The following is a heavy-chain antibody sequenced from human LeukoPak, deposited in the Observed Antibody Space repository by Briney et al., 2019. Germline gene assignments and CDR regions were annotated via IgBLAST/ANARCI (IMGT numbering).Heavy chain of an antibody. CDR1: GFTVSSNY. V-gene: IGHV3-53*01. J-gene: IGHJ6*03. CDR3: ARDRLVRGVIHYYYMDV. Sequence: GGSLRLSCAASGFTVSSNYMSWVRQAPGKGLEWVSVIYSGGSTYYADSVKGRFTISRDNSKNTLYLQMNSLRAEDTAVYYCARDRLVRGVIHYYYMDVWGKGTMVTVSS. D-gene: IGHD3-10*01. CDR2: IYSGGST.